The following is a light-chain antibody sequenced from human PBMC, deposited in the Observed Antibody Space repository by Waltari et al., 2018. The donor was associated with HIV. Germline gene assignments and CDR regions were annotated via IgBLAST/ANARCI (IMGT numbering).Light chain of an antibody. CDR1: AWPKQY. Sequence: SYELTQPPSVSVSPGQTARVPCSGDAWPKQYASWYRQRPGQAPVLLIYKDSERPSWIPERLSGPSSGTTFTLTIIGVQAEDEADYYCQSADSSSTYVVFGGGTKLTVL. CDR3: QSADSSSTYVV. CDR2: KDS. J-gene: IGLJ3*02. V-gene: IGLV3-25*03.